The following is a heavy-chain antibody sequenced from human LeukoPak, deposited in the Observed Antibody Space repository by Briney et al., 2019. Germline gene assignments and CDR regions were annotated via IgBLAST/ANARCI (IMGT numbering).Heavy chain of an antibody. CDR1: GFTFSSYW. CDR2: INSDGSST. CDR3: ARGKIYDFWSGYLQYYFDY. V-gene: IGHV3-74*01. J-gene: IGHJ4*02. Sequence: GGSLRLSCAASGFTFSSYWMNWVRQAPGKGLVWVSRINSDGSSTSSADSVKGRFTISRDNAKNTLYLQMNSLRAEDTAVYYCARGKIYDFWSGYLQYYFDYWGQGTLVTVSS. D-gene: IGHD3-3*01.